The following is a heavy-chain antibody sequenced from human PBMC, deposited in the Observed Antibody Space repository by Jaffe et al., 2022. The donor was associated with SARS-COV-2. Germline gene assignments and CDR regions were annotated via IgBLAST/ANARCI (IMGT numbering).Heavy chain of an antibody. J-gene: IGHJ5*02. CDR1: GFTFSSYS. CDR2: ISSSSSYI. V-gene: IGHV3-21*01. Sequence: EVQLVESGGGLVKPGGSLRLSCAASGFTFSSYSMNWVRQAPGKGLEWVSSISSSSSYIYYADSVKGRFTISRDNAKNSLYLQMNSLRAEDTAVYYCARGRGGSYYLNWFDPWGQGTLVTVSS. D-gene: IGHD1-26*01. CDR3: ARGRGGSYYLNWFDP.